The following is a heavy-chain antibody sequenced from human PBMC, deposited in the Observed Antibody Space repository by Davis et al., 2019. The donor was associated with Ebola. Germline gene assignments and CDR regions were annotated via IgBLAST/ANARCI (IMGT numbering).Heavy chain of an antibody. CDR3: ARDNHCSSTSCYYYYYGMDV. Sequence: ASVKVSCKASGYTFTSYGISWVRQAPGQGLEWMGWISAYNGNTNYAQKLQGRVTMTTDTSTSTAYVELRSLRSDDTAVYYCARDNHCSSTSCYYYYYGMDVWGQGTTVTVSS. V-gene: IGHV1-18*01. J-gene: IGHJ6*02. D-gene: IGHD2-2*01. CDR2: ISAYNGNT. CDR1: GYTFTSYG.